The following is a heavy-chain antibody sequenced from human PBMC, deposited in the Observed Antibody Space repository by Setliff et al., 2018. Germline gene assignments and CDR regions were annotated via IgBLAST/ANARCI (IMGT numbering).Heavy chain of an antibody. V-gene: IGHV3-48*03. J-gene: IGHJ5*01. CDR3: ARSPGWIPWFDS. CDR1: GFSFSIFW. Sequence: GGSLRLSCAGSGFSFSIFWMSWVRQTPGKGLEWVSYINSGGSKVYYADSVKGRFTISRDNAKTSLYLQMDSLRVEDTAVYFCARSPGWIPWFDSWGQGTLVTVSS. D-gene: IGHD5-18*01. CDR2: INSGGSKV.